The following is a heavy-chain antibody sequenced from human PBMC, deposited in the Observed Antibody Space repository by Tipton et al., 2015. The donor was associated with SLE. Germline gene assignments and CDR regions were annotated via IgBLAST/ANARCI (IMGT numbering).Heavy chain of an antibody. D-gene: IGHD6-13*01. CDR1: GGSISYYY. CDR3: ARSKDGAADY. CDR2: IYTSGST. Sequence: TLSLTCTVSGGSISYYYWSWIRHPAGKGLEWIGRIYTSGSTIYNPSLESRVTMSVDTSKNQFSVRLTSVTAADTAIYYCARSKDGAADYWGRGTLVTVSS. J-gene: IGHJ4*02. V-gene: IGHV4-4*07.